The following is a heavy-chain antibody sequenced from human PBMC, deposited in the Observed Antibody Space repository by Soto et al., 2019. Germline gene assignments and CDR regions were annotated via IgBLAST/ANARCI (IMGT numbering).Heavy chain of an antibody. CDR3: ARVGGYSYGSLPFDY. CDR2: IYHSGST. CDR1: GGSISSYY. D-gene: IGHD5-18*01. V-gene: IGHV4-59*01. Sequence: QVQLQESGPGLVKPSETLSLTCTVSGGSISSYYWSWIRQPPGKGLEWIGYIYHSGSTNYNPSLTSRVTISVDTSKNQFSLKLSSVTAADTAVYYCARVGGYSYGSLPFDYWGQGTLVTVSS. J-gene: IGHJ4*02.